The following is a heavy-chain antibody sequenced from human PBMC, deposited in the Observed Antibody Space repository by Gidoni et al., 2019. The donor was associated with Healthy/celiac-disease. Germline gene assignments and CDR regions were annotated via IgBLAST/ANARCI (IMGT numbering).Heavy chain of an antibody. CDR1: GGSFSGYY. V-gene: IGHV4-34*01. Sequence: QVQLQQWGAGLLKPSETLSLTCAVYGGSFSGYYWSWIRQPPGKGLEWIGEINHSGSTTYNPSLKSRVTISVDTSKNQFSLKLSSVTAADTAVYYCARRKLYSSGSFDYWGQGTLVTVSS. CDR3: ARRKLYSSGSFDY. CDR2: INHSGST. J-gene: IGHJ4*02. D-gene: IGHD6-19*01.